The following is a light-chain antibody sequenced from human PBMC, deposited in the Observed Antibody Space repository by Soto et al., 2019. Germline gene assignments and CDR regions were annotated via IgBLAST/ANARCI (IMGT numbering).Light chain of an antibody. CDR1: QTVRDH. CDR3: QQSLTLS. J-gene: IGKJ4*01. Sequence: DIQMTQSPSSLSASVGDRVTITCRASQTVRDHLNWYQQRPGRAPMLLIFSASTLQSGVPSRFSGSGSGTEFTLTISGLQRDDFGTYYCQQSLTLSFGGGTKVEIK. V-gene: IGKV1-39*01. CDR2: SAS.